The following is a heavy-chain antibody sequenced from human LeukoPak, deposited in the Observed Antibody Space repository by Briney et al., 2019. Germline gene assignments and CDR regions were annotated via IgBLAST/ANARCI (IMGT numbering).Heavy chain of an antibody. D-gene: IGHD1-26*01. CDR1: GYTFTSYY. Sequence: ASVKVSCKASGYTFTSYYLHWVRQAPGQGLEWMGIINPSGGSTSYAQKFQGRVTMTRDTSTSTVYMELSSLRSEDTAVYYCARDVGVGATGYWGQGTLVTVSS. CDR3: ARDVGVGATGY. J-gene: IGHJ4*02. V-gene: IGHV1-46*01. CDR2: INPSGGST.